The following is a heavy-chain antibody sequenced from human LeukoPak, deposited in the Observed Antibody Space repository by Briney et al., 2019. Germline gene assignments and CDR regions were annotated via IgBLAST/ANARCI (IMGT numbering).Heavy chain of an antibody. Sequence: ASVKVSCKGSGYTLSNHAFSWVRQAPGQGLEWMGWISADNGNTNHAQKFQGRVSLTTDTSTSTAYMELRGLRSDDTAVYYCARDGTAVAGTLDYWGQGTLVTVSS. D-gene: IGHD6-19*01. V-gene: IGHV1-18*04. J-gene: IGHJ4*02. CDR1: GYTLSNHA. CDR3: ARDGTAVAGTLDY. CDR2: ISADNGNT.